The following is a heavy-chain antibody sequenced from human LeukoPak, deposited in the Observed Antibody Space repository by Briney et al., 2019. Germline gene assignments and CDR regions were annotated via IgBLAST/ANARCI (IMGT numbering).Heavy chain of an antibody. V-gene: IGHV4-34*01. CDR1: GGSFSGYY. CDR3: ARRPYYYGSGSNFDY. J-gene: IGHJ4*02. D-gene: IGHD3-10*01. Sequence: PSETLSLTCAVYGGSFSGYYWSWIRQPPGKGLEWIGEINHSGSTNYNPSLKSRVTISVDTSKNQFSLKLSSVTAADTAVYYCARRPYYYGSGSNFDYWGQGTLVTVSS. CDR2: INHSGST.